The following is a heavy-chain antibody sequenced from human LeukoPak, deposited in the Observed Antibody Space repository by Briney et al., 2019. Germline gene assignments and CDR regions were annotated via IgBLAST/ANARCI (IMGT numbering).Heavy chain of an antibody. V-gene: IGHV1-8*01. J-gene: IGHJ4*02. CDR1: GYTFTSYD. CDR2: MNPNSGNT. D-gene: IGHD2-15*01. CDR3: ARGPGYCSGGSCEAPNDY. Sequence: ASVKVSCKASGYTFTSYDINWVRQATGQGLEWMGWMNPNSGNTGYAQKFQGRVTMTRNNSISTAYMELSSLRSEDTAVYYCARGPGYCSGGSCEAPNDYWGQGTLVTVSS.